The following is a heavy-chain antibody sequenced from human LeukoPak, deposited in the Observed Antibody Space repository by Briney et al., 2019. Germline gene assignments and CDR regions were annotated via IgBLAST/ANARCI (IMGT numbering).Heavy chain of an antibody. J-gene: IGHJ4*02. D-gene: IGHD5-18*01. CDR3: ARENGHIYGYAFLDQ. CDR1: GFTFSSYS. Sequence: GGSLRLSCAASGFTFSSYSMNWVRQAPGKGLEWISYISSGSSSIYYGDSVKGRFTISRDNAKNTLYLQMDSLRAEDTAFYFCARENGHIYGYAFLDQWGQGTLVTVSS. CDR2: ISSGSSSI. V-gene: IGHV3-48*04.